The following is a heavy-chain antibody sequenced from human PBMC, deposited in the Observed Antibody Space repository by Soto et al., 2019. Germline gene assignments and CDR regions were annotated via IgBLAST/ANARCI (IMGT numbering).Heavy chain of an antibody. J-gene: IGHJ4*02. V-gene: IGHV3-7*03. CDR1: GFSFDIYC. D-gene: IGHD5-18*01. CDR2: IKQDGSEK. CDR3: VRDFEGSYGYGHFGN. Sequence: GGSXRLSCAASGFSFDIYCISWVRHAPGKGLEWVANIKQDGSEKYYVDSVNGRFTISRDNAKNSVFLQMSSLRDDDTAVYYCVRDFEGSYGYGHFGNRGQGTMVTVYS.